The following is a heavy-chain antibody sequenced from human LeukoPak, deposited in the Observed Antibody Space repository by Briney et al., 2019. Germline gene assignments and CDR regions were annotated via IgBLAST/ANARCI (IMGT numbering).Heavy chain of an antibody. V-gene: IGHV4-34*01. CDR1: GGSFSGYY. CDR2: INHSGNT. CDR3: ARVSPWGYYDSSGYYYDY. J-gene: IGHJ4*02. D-gene: IGHD3-22*01. Sequence: SETLSLTCAVYGGSFSGYYWSWIRQPPGKGLEWIGEINHSGNTNYNPPLKSRVTISVDTSKNQFSLKLSSVTAADTAVYYCARVSPWGYYDSSGYYYDYWGQGTLVTVSS.